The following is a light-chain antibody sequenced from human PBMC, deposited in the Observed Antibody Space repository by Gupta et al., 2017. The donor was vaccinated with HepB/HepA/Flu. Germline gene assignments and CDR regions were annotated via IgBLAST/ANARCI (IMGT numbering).Light chain of an antibody. Sequence: ENVLTQSPGTLSLSPGERATLSCRASQSIDRISLAWYQQKPGQAPRLLIHDTSTRATGIPDRFSGSGSGTDFTLTIGGLEAEDFAFYYCQQYGDSLAFGQGTRLEIK. CDR3: QQYGDSLA. J-gene: IGKJ5*01. CDR1: QSIDRIS. CDR2: DTS. V-gene: IGKV3-20*01.